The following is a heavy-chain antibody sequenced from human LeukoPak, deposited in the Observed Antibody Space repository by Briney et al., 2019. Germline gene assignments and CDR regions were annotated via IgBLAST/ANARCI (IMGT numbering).Heavy chain of an antibody. V-gene: IGHV1-69*04. CDR1: GGTLSSYA. D-gene: IGHD3-10*01. Sequence: GASVKVSCKASGGTLSSYAISWVRPAPGQGREWMGRIIPILGIANYAQKFQGRVTITADKSTSTAYMELSSLRSEDTAVYYCARDGEWFGEFPRYWYFDLWGRGTLVTVSS. CDR2: IIPILGIA. CDR3: ARDGEWFGEFPRYWYFDL. J-gene: IGHJ2*01.